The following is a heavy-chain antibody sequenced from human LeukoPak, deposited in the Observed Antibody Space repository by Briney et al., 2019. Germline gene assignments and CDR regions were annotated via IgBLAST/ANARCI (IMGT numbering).Heavy chain of an antibody. CDR1: GYSISSGWY. V-gene: IGHV4-38-2*01. CDR3: ARVASNLFGYASFDY. Sequence: SETLSLTCAVSGYSISSGWYWGWFRQPPGQGLEWIAGIYHSGSTFYNPSLKSRVTISLDTSKNQSSLKLNSVTAADTAVYYCARVASNLFGYASFDYWGQGTLVTVSS. J-gene: IGHJ4*02. D-gene: IGHD2-2*01. CDR2: IYHSGST.